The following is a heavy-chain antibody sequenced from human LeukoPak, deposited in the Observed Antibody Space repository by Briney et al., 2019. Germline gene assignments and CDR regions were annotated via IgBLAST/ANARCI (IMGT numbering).Heavy chain of an antibody. D-gene: IGHD3-22*01. CDR1: GGSISSYY. V-gene: IGHV4-4*07. CDR3: AREYYYDSSGHRGFEY. Sequence: PSETLSLTCTVSGGSISSYYWSWIRQPAGKGLEWIGRIYISGSTNYNPSLKSRVTMSVDTSKNQFSLKLSSVTAADTAVYYCAREYYYDSSGHRGFEYWGQGTLVTVSS. J-gene: IGHJ4*02. CDR2: IYISGST.